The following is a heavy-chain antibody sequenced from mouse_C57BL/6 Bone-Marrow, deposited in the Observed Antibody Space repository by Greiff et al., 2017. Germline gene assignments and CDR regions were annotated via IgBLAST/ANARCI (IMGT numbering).Heavy chain of an antibody. CDR1: GYTFTSYW. D-gene: IGHD2-10*01. Sequence: VQLQQPGAELVKPGASVKLSCKASGYTFTSYWITWVKQRPGQGLEWIGDIYPGSGSTNYNEKFKGKATLTVDTSSSTAYMQLSSLTSEDSAVYYGARPYYGNYWYFDVWGKGTTVTVSA. CDR3: ARPYYGNYWYFDV. CDR2: IYPGSGST. J-gene: IGHJ1*03. V-gene: IGHV1-55*01.